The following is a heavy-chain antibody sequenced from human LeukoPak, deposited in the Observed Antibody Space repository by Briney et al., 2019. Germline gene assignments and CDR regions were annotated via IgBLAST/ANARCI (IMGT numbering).Heavy chain of an antibody. D-gene: IGHD6-19*01. V-gene: IGHV4-4*07. CDR1: GGSISNYY. CDR3: ARAAEYSSGWYLFDF. CDR2: IYTSGGT. J-gene: IGHJ4*02. Sequence: SETLSLTCTVSGGSISNYYWTWIRQPAGKGLEWIGRIYTSGGTNYNPSLKSRVTMSVDTSTNQFSLELSSVTAADTAMYYCARAAEYSSGWYLFDFWGQGILVTVSA.